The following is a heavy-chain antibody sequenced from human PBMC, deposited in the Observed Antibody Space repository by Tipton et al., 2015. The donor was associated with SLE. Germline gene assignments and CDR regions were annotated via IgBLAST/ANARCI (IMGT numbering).Heavy chain of an antibody. CDR2: INQSGST. J-gene: IGHJ2*01. Sequence: AGLVKPSETLSLTCAVYGGSFSGYYWSWIRQPPGKGLEWIGEINQSGSTNYNPSLKSRVTISVDTSKNQFSLKLSSVTAADTAVYYCARRLVRYDSRYFDLWGRGTLVTVSS. V-gene: IGHV4-34*01. D-gene: IGHD3-22*01. CDR3: ARRLVRYDSRYFDL. CDR1: GGSFSGYY.